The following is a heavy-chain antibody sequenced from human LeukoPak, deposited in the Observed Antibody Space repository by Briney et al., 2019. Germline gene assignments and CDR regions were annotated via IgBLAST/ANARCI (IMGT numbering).Heavy chain of an antibody. CDR1: GYTFTGYY. CDR3: ARVRNYRGYFDY. D-gene: IGHD1-7*01. J-gene: IGHJ4*02. CDR2: INPNSGGT. V-gene: IGHV1-2*02. Sequence: ASVKVSCKASGYTFTGYYMHWVRQAPGQGLEWMGWINPNSGGTNYAQKFQGRVTVTRDTSISTAYMELSRLRSDDTAVYYCARVRNYRGYFDYWGQGTLVTVSS.